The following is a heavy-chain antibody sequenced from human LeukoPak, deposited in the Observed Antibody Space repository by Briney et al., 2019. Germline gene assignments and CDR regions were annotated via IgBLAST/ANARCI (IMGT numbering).Heavy chain of an antibody. CDR2: IYYSGGT. Sequence: SETLSLTCTVSGGSINYYYWMWIRQPPGKGLEWIGYIYYSGGTRYNPSLKSRVTMLVDTSKNQFSLKLTAVTAADTAVYYCARETPGAGHFDYWGQGSLVTVSS. D-gene: IGHD7-27*01. V-gene: IGHV4-59*01. J-gene: IGHJ4*02. CDR3: ARETPGAGHFDY. CDR1: GGSINYYY.